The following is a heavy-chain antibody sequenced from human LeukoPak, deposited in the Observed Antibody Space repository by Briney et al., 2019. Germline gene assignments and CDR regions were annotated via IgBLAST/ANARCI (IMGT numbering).Heavy chain of an antibody. Sequence: SETLSLTCTVSGGSISSSSYYWGWIRQPPGKGLEWIGSIYYSGSTYYNPSLKSRVTISVDTSKNQFSLKLSSVTAADTAVYYCARDSFSYYGSGSYQNYWGQGTLVTVSS. CDR1: GGSISSSSYY. V-gene: IGHV4-39*02. CDR2: IYYSGST. J-gene: IGHJ4*02. D-gene: IGHD3-10*01. CDR3: ARDSFSYYGSGSYQNY.